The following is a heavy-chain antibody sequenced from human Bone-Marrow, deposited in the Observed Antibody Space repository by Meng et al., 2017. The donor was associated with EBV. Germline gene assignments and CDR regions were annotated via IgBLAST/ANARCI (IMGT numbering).Heavy chain of an antibody. CDR1: GGTFSSDA. J-gene: IGHJ4*02. D-gene: IGHD3-10*01. Sequence: VQVVQSGAEVKKPGSSVKVSCKPSGGTFSSDAISWVRQAPGQGLEWMGGLIPMLGAPNYAQKFQDRVTIIADKSTSIHYMELSSLRSDDTAVYYCASESGRGYTPDYWGRGTLVTVSS. V-gene: IGHV1-69*06. CDR3: ASESGRGYTPDY. CDR2: LIPMLGAP.